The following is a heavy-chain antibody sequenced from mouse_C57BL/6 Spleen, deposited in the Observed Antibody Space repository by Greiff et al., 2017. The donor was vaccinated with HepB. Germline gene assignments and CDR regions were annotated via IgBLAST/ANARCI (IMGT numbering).Heavy chain of an antibody. J-gene: IGHJ3*01. Sequence: QVQLQQPGAELVKPGASVKLSCKASGYTFTSYWMQWVKQRPGQGLEWIGEIDPSDSYTNYNQKFKGKATLTVDTSSSTAYMELNSLTSEDSAVYYCARGDYEGAWFAYWGQGTLVTVSA. D-gene: IGHD2-4*01. CDR3: ARGDYEGAWFAY. CDR1: GYTFTSYW. V-gene: IGHV1-50*01. CDR2: IDPSDSYT.